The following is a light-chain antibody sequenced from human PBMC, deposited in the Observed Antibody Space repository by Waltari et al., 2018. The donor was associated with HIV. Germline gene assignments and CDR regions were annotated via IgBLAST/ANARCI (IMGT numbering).Light chain of an antibody. CDR1: SSDVGSYNL. V-gene: IGLV2-23*02. CDR3: CSYAGSSYV. CDR2: EVS. J-gene: IGLJ1*01. Sequence: QSALTQPASVSGSPGQSITISCTGTSSDVGSYNLVSWYHQHPGKAPKRMIYEVSQRSSGVSNRFSGSKSGNSASLTISGLQAEDEADYYCCSYAGSSYVFGTGTKVTVL.